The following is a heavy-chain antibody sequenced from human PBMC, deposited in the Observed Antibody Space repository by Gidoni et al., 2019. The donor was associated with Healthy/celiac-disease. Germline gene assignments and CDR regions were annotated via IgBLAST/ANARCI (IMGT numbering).Heavy chain of an antibody. Sequence: EVQLVESGGGLIQPGGSLRLSCAASGFTVSSNYMNWVRQAPGKGLEWVSVIYSGGSTYYADSVKGRFTISRDNSKNTLYLQMNSLRAEDTAVYYCARSTTVETEFDYWGQGTLVTVSS. CDR2: IYSGGST. CDR1: GFTVSSNY. CDR3: ARSTTVETEFDY. V-gene: IGHV3-53*01. D-gene: IGHD4-17*01. J-gene: IGHJ4*02.